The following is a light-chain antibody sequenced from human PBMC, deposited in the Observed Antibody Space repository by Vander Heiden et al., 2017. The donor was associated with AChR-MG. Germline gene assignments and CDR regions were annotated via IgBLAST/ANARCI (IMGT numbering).Light chain of an antibody. CDR2: EVS. Sequence: SSLPHPASVSGSPGQSITISCTGTSSDVGAYNYVSWYQQHPGKAPKLMIYEVSKRPSGVANRFSGSKSGNTASLTISGLQAEDEADYYCTSYTSSSLSFGGGTKLTVL. CDR1: SSDVGAYNY. CDR3: TSYTSSSLS. J-gene: IGLJ2*01. V-gene: IGLV2-14*01.